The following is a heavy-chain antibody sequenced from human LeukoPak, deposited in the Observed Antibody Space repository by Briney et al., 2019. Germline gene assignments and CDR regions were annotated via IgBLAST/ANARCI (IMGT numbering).Heavy chain of an antibody. J-gene: IGHJ6*03. CDR1: GFTFSSYS. V-gene: IGHV3-48*02. CDR3: ARVSGARHNTVTKPYYMDV. CDR2: ISSSSSTI. Sequence: GSLRLSCAASGFTFSSYSMNWGRQAPGKGLEWVSYISSSSSTIYYADSVKGRFTISRDNAKNSLYLQMNSLRDEDTAVYYCARVSGARHNTVTKPYYMDVWGKGTTVAVSS. D-gene: IGHD4-11*01.